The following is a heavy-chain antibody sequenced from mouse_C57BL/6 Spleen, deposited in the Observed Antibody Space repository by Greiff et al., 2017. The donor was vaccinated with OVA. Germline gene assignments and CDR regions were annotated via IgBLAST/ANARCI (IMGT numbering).Heavy chain of an antibody. CDR3: ARHEDYDGYYSWCAY. J-gene: IGHJ3*01. Sequence: QVQLKESGAELVKPGASVKLSCKASGYTFTEYTIHWVKQRSGQGLEWIGWFYPGSGSIKYNEKFKDKATLTADKSSSTVYMELSRLTSEDSAVDFCARHEDYDGYYSWCAYWGQGTLVTVSA. D-gene: IGHD2-3*01. CDR1: GYTFTEYT. V-gene: IGHV1-62-2*01. CDR2: FYPGSGSI.